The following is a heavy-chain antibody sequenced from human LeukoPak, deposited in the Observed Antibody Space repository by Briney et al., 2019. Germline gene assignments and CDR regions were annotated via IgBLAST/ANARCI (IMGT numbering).Heavy chain of an antibody. V-gene: IGHV4-39*01. CDR1: SGSISSSNYY. CDR2: IYYSKNT. D-gene: IGHD5-18*01. J-gene: IGHJ4*02. CDR3: VSPRGFSYGYFDY. Sequence: PETSSLTCTVSSGSISSSNYYWGWIRQAPGKGLEWIGSIYYSKNTYYNPSLKSRVTISADTSKNQFSLTLGSVSATDTAVYYCVSPRGFSYGYFDYWGQGTMVTVSS.